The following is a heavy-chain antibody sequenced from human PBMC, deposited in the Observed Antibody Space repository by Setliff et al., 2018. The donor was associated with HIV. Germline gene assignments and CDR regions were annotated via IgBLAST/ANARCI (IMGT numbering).Heavy chain of an antibody. CDR3: ARDLGSRTFDS. V-gene: IGHV4-39*07. CDR1: GGSISSSSHY. Sequence: SETLSLTCSVSGGSISSSSHYWGWIRQPPGNELEWIASIYYTGTTYYNPSLKSRASISIETSKNQFSLRVTSVTAADSAIYYCARDLGSRTFDSWGQGTPVTVSS. D-gene: IGHD3-10*01. CDR2: IYYTGTT. J-gene: IGHJ5*01.